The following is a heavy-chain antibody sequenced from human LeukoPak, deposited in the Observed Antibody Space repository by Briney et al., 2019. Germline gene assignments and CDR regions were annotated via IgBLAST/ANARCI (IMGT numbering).Heavy chain of an antibody. CDR3: AKRRSSSFPYDY. CDR2: IKQDGREK. V-gene: IGHV3-7*03. J-gene: IGHJ4*02. D-gene: IGHD6-6*01. CDR1: GFTFSSYW. Sequence: GGSLRLSCAASGFTFSSYWMSWVRQAPGKGLEWVANIKQDGREKYYVDSVKGRFTISRDNSKNTLYLQMNSLRAEDTAVYYCAKRRSSSFPYDYWGQGTLVTVSS.